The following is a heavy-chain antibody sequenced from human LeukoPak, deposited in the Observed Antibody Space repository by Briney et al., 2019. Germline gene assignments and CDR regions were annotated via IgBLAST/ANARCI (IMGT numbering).Heavy chain of an antibody. J-gene: IGHJ4*02. CDR2: IRYDGSNK. V-gene: IGHV3-30*02. D-gene: IGHD3-3*01. CDR3: ARGAGDFWSGYYSDFDY. CDR1: GFTFSSYG. Sequence: GGSLRLSCAASGFTFSSYGMHWVRQAPGKGLEWVAFIRYDGSNKYYADSVKGRFTISRDNSKNTLYLQMNSLRAEDTAVYYCARGAGDFWSGYYSDFDYWGQGTLVTVSS.